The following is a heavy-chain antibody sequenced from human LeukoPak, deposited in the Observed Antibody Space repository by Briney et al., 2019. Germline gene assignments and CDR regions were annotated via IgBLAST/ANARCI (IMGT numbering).Heavy chain of an antibody. CDR3: ASLNSGSYFGLGFFDL. CDR2: IDPSDSYT. V-gene: IGHV5-10-1*01. Sequence: GGPLRISCKGSGYSFTSYWISGVRQLPGKGLEWMGRIDPSDSYTNYSPSFQGHVTISADTSITTTYLKWNSLESSDTAMYYCASLNSGSYFGLGFFDLWGRGTLVTVSS. J-gene: IGHJ2*01. D-gene: IGHD1-26*01. CDR1: GYSFTSYW.